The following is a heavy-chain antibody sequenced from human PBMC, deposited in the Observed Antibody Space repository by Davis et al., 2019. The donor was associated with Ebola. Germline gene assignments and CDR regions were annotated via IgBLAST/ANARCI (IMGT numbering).Heavy chain of an antibody. Sequence: PGGSLRLSCAASGFTFSSYSMDWVRQAPGTGLEWVSYINGGSTTIYFADSVKGRFTVSRDNAKNTLYLQMDSLRAEDTAIYYCARAPNSGSFSDYWGQGTLVTVSS. CDR3: ARAPNSGSFSDY. CDR1: GFTFSSYS. J-gene: IGHJ4*02. V-gene: IGHV3-48*04. CDR2: INGGSTTI. D-gene: IGHD1-26*01.